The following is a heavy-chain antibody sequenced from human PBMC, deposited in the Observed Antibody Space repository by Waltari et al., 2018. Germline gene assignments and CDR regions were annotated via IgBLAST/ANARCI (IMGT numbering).Heavy chain of an antibody. CDR3: ARHYGDSSGWYFDL. Sequence: QVQLQESGPGLVKPSETLSLTCAVSGYSISSGYYWGWIRQPPGKGLEWIGSIYHSGRTYYNPSLKSRVTISVDTSKNQFSLKLSSVTAADTAVYYCARHYGDSSGWYFDLWGRGTLVTVSS. CDR2: IYHSGRT. CDR1: GYSISSGYY. D-gene: IGHD4-17*01. V-gene: IGHV4-38-2*01. J-gene: IGHJ2*01.